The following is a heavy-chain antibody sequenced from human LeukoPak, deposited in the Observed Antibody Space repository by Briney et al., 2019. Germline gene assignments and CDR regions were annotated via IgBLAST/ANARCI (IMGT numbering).Heavy chain of an antibody. CDR2: INHSGST. D-gene: IGHD6-19*01. CDR1: GGSFSGYY. V-gene: IGHV4-34*01. CDR3: AGGYSSGPVPQEFDP. Sequence: SETLSLTCAVYGGSFSGYYWSWIRQPPGKGLEWIGEINHSGSTNYNPSLKSRVTISVDTSKNQFSLKLSSVTAADTAVYYCAGGYSSGPVPQEFDPWGQGTLVTVSS. J-gene: IGHJ5*02.